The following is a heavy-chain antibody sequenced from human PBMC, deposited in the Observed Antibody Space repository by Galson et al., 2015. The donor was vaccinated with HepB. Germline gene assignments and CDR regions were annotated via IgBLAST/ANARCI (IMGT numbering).Heavy chain of an antibody. CDR3: ARGPYYDFWSGYYSGYYYYYMDV. D-gene: IGHD3-3*01. V-gene: IGHV4-61*02. CDR2: IYTSGST. J-gene: IGHJ6*03. Sequence: QVQLQESGPGLVKPSQTLSLTCTVSGGSISSGSYYWSWIRQPAGKGLEWIGRIYTSGSTNYNPSLKSRVTMSVDTSKNQFSLKLSSVTAADTAVYYCARGPYYDFWSGYYSGYYYYYMDVWGKGTTVTVSS. CDR1: GGSISSGSYY.